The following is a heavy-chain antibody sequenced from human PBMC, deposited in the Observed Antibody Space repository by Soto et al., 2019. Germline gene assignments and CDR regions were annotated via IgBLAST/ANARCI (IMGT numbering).Heavy chain of an antibody. D-gene: IGHD3-16*01. Sequence: QDQLVQSGAEVKKPGSSVKVSCKASGGTFGSYVISWVRQAPGQGLEWMGGFIPMYGSANYAQKFQGRVTLTADKSTGTAYMEVESLRFEDTAVYYCARGERAVASRVGVDVWGQGTTVTVSS. J-gene: IGHJ6*02. CDR1: GGTFGSYV. V-gene: IGHV1-69*14. CDR2: FIPMYGSA. CDR3: ARGERAVASRVGVDV.